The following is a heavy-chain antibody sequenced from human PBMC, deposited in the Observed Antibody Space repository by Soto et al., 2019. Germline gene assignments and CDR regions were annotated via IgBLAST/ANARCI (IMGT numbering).Heavy chain of an antibody. CDR2: TYYRSRWYN. J-gene: IGHJ6*03. CDR1: GDSVSSNSAA. Sequence: SQTLSLTCAISGDSVSSNSAAWNWIRQSPSRGLEWLGRTYYRSRWYNDYAVSVKSRITVNPDTSKNQFSLQLTSVAPEDTAVYYCAGTTSHYWYYMDVWGKGTTVTVSS. V-gene: IGHV6-1*01. D-gene: IGHD1-7*01. CDR3: AGTTSHYWYYMDV.